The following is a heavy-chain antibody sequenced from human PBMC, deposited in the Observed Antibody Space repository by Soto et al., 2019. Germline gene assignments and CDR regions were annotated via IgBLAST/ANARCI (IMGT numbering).Heavy chain of an antibody. Sequence: KTSETLSLTCTVSGGSISSYYWSWIRQPPGKGLEWIGYIYYSGSTNYNPSLKSRVTISVDTSKNQFSLKLSSVTAADTAVYYCAREGYDSSGPDYWGQGTLVTVSS. V-gene: IGHV4-59*01. D-gene: IGHD3-22*01. CDR2: IYYSGST. CDR3: AREGYDSSGPDY. CDR1: GGSISSYY. J-gene: IGHJ4*02.